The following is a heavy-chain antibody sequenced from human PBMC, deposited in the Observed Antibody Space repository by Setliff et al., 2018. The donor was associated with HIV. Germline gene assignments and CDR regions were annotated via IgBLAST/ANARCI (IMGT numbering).Heavy chain of an antibody. CDR3: SRGTYYKGLDP. D-gene: IGHD3-10*01. CDR2: IYYTGTT. J-gene: IGHJ5*02. Sequence: NPSETLSLTCVVSGGSINTGGYYWTWIRQVPGKGLEWIGSIYYTGTTNYNPSLESRLTISIDTPQNHFSLKLTSVTAADTALYFCSRGTYYKGLDPWGQGTLVTVSS. CDR1: GGSINTGGYY. V-gene: IGHV4-31*11.